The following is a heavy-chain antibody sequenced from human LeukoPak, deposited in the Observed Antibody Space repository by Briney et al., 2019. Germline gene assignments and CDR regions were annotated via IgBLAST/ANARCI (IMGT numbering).Heavy chain of an antibody. CDR3: TTDWSEGQVVPADSDY. V-gene: IGHV3-15*01. Sequence: GGSLRLSCAASGFIFSNYYLNWVRQAPGKGLEWVGRIKSKTDGGTTDYAAPVKGRFTISRDDSKNTLYLQMNSLKTEDTAVYYCTTDWSEGQVVPADSDYWGQGTLVTVSS. CDR2: IKSKTDGGTT. D-gene: IGHD2-2*01. CDR1: GFIFSNYY. J-gene: IGHJ4*02.